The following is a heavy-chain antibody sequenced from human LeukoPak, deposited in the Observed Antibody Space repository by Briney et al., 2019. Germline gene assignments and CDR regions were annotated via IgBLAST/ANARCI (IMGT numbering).Heavy chain of an antibody. J-gene: IGHJ4*02. D-gene: IGHD3-10*01. V-gene: IGHV3-23*01. CDR1: GFTFSSYA. CDR3: AKHSYITMVRGFLDY. CDR2: ISGSGGST. Sequence: PGGSLRLSCAASGFTFSSYAMSWVRPAPGKGLEWVSAISGSGGSTYYADSVKGRFTISRDNSKNTLYLQMNSLRAEDTAVYYCAKHSYITMVRGFLDYWGQGTLVTVSS.